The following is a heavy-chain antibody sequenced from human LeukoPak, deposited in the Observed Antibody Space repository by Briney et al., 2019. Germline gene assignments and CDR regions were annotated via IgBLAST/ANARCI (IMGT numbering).Heavy chain of an antibody. J-gene: IGHJ4*02. V-gene: IGHV4-59*08. CDR1: GGSISSYY. D-gene: IGHD5-24*01. CDR2: IYYSGST. CDR3: ARYERGWLQLPSFAFDY. Sequence: SETLSLTCTVSGGSISSYYWSWIRQPPGKGLEWIGYIYYSGSTNYNPSLKSRVTISVDTSKNQFSLKLSSVTAADTAVYYCARYERGWLQLPSFAFDYWGQGTLVTVSS.